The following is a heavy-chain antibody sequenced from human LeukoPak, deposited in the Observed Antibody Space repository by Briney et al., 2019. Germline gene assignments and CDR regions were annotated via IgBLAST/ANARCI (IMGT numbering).Heavy chain of an antibody. D-gene: IGHD6-6*01. CDR1: GYSFTSYW. CDR3: ARERSSQGYFDF. CDR2: TYPHDSDT. V-gene: IGHV5-51*01. J-gene: IGHJ4*02. Sequence: LGESLMISCKGSGYSFTSYWIGWVRQMPGKGLEWMGITYPHDSDTRYSPSFQGQVTISADKSISTAYLQWSSLKASDTAMYYCARERSSQGYFDFWGQGTLVTVSS.